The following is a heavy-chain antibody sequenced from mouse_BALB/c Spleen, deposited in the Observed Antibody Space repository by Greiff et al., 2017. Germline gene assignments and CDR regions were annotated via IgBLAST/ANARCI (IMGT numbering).Heavy chain of an antibody. V-gene: IGHV14-3*02. CDR3: ASRYYGSSHYYAMDY. J-gene: IGHJ4*01. D-gene: IGHD1-1*01. Sequence: VQLQQSGAELVKPGASVKLSCTASGFNIKDTYIHWVKQRPEQGLEWIGRIDPANGNTKYDPKFQGKATITADTSSNTAYLQLSSLTSEDTAVYYCASRYYGSSHYYAMDYWGQGTSVTVSS. CDR2: IDPANGNT. CDR1: GFNIKDTY.